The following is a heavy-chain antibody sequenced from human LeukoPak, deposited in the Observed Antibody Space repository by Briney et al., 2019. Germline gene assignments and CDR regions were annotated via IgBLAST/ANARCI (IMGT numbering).Heavy chain of an antibody. CDR1: GGTFSSYA. J-gene: IGHJ3*02. V-gene: IGHV1-69*01. CDR3: ARDRYYDSSDDAFDI. Sequence: ASVKVSCKASGGTFSSYAISWVRQAPGQGLEWMGGIIPIFGTANYAQKFQGRVTITADESTSTAYMELSNLRSEDTAVYYCARDRYYDSSDDAFDIWGQGTMVTVSS. D-gene: IGHD3-22*01. CDR2: IIPIFGTA.